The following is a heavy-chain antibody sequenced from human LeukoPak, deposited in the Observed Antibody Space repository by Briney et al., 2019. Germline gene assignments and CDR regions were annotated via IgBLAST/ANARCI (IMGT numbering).Heavy chain of an antibody. CDR1: GFTFSSYS. J-gene: IGHJ4*02. D-gene: IGHD5-18*01. Sequence: GGSLRLSCAASGFTFSSYSMNWVRQAPGKGLEWVSYISSSSSTIYYADSVKGRFTISRDNAKNSLYLQMNSLRAEDTAVYYCARQGGGYSYGHDYWGQGTLVTVSS. V-gene: IGHV3-48*01. CDR2: ISSSSSTI. CDR3: ARQGGGYSYGHDY.